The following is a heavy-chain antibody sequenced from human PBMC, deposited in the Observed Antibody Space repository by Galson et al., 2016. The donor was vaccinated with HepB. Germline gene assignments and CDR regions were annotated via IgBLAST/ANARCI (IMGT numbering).Heavy chain of an antibody. Sequence: SVKVSCKASGYTFTTYGTTWVRQAPGQGLDWMGWISTHSGTTNHAQELQGRITMTTDTSTSTAYMELTNLKSDDTAVYYCVRDRERSLDYWGQGTLVSVSS. V-gene: IGHV1-18*01. CDR2: ISTHSGTT. CDR3: VRDRERSLDY. J-gene: IGHJ4*02. CDR1: GYTFTTYG.